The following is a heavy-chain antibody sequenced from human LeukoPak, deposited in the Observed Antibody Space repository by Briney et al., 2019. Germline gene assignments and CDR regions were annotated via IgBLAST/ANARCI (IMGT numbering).Heavy chain of an antibody. V-gene: IGHV1-2*02. Sequence: ASVNVSCTASAYTFTFYFMHWVRQAPGQGLVWMGWINPDSGGTAYAQKFQGRVTMTRDPSISTAYMELSRLRSDDTAVYYCARGGRTTGFAAFDIWGQGTMVTVSS. CDR2: INPDSGGT. CDR3: ARGGRTTGFAAFDI. CDR1: AYTFTFYF. J-gene: IGHJ3*02. D-gene: IGHD1-1*01.